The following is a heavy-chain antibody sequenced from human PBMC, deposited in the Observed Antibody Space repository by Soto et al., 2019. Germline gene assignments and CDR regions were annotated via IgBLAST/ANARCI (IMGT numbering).Heavy chain of an antibody. V-gene: IGHV4-61*01. J-gene: IGHJ5*01. CDR2: VYYTGST. CDR3: ARLGAYYQSIDT. Sequence: SETLSLTCTVSGGSVSSGSYYWNWIRQPPGKGLEWIGYVYYTGSTNYNPSLKSRVTMSVDTSKNQFSLKMRSVTAADTAVYYCARLGAYYQSIDTWGPGTLVTVSS. D-gene: IGHD2-21*01. CDR1: GGSVSSGSYY.